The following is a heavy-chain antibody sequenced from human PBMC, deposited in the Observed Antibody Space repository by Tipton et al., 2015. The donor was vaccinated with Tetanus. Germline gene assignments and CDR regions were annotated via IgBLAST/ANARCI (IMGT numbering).Heavy chain of an antibody. CDR1: GYIFNNYW. CDR3: ARANCTDGVCNFDF. D-gene: IGHD2-8*01. V-gene: IGHV5-51*01. J-gene: IGHJ4*02. Sequence: QLVQSGGEVKKPGESLKISCKGSGYIFNNYWIGWVRQKPGKGLEWMGIIDPGDSDTRYSSSFQGQVTLSVDKSINTAYLPWGSLKASDTSMFYCARANCTDGVCNFDFWGQGALVPVAS. CDR2: IDPGDSDT.